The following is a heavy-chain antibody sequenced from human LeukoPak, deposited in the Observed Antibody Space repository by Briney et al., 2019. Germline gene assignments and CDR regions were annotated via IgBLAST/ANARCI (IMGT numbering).Heavy chain of an antibody. CDR1: GFTFGDYA. CDR2: IRSKAYGGTT. Sequence: PGGSLRLSCTASGFTFGDYAMSWVRQAPGKGLEWVGFIRSKAYGGTTEYAASVKGRFTISRDDSKSIAYLQMNSLKTEDTAVYYCTRDRSSWEGTFDIWGQGTMVTVSS. CDR3: TRDRSSWEGTFDI. D-gene: IGHD6-13*01. V-gene: IGHV3-49*04. J-gene: IGHJ3*02.